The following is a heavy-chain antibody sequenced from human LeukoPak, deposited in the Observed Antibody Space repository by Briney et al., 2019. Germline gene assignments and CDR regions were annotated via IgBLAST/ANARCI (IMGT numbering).Heavy chain of an antibody. Sequence: SGGSLRLSCAASGFTFSSYSMNWVRQAPGKGLEWVSYISSYSSNIYYADSVRGRFTISRDNSKNTLYLQMNSLRAEDTAVYYCARDQGGSGSDWFDPWGQGTLVTVSS. D-gene: IGHD3-10*01. V-gene: IGHV3-48*01. CDR2: ISSYSSNI. CDR1: GFTFSSYS. J-gene: IGHJ5*02. CDR3: ARDQGGSGSDWFDP.